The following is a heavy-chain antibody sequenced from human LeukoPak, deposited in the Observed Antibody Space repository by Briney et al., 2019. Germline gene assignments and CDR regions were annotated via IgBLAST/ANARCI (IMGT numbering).Heavy chain of an antibody. D-gene: IGHD6-19*01. J-gene: IGHJ4*02. CDR1: GFTFGDYA. V-gene: IGHV3-49*03. CDR2: IRSKAYGGTT. Sequence: QPGRSLRLPCTASGFTFGDYAMSWFRQAPGKGLEWVGFIRSKAYGGTTEYAASVKGRFTISRDDSKSIAYLQMNSLKTEDTAVYYCTRSTAVAGFDYWGQGTLVTVSS. CDR3: TRSTAVAGFDY.